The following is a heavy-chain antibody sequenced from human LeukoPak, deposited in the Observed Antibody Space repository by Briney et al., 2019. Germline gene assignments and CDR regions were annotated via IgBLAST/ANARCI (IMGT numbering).Heavy chain of an antibody. CDR1: GFTFSSYE. Sequence: GGSLRLSCAASGFTFSSYEMNWVRQAPGKGLEWVSYISSSGTPIHYADSVKGRYTISRDNAKNSLFLQMNSLRAEDTAVYYCAREKTACGGDCYDSWGQGTLVTVSS. V-gene: IGHV3-48*03. J-gene: IGHJ4*02. CDR3: AREKTACGGDCYDS. CDR2: ISSSGTPI. D-gene: IGHD2-21*01.